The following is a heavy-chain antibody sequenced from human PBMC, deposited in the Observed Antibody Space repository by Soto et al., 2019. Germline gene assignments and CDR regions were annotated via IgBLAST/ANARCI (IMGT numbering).Heavy chain of an antibody. CDR3: ARGGGFGXXYSDAFDM. V-gene: IGHV3-13*01. CDR2: IGTSGHA. D-gene: IGHD3-10*01. CDR1: GFSFSAYG. Sequence: EVQLVETGGGLVQAGGSVRLSCAASGFSFSAYGMHWVRQAAGESLEWVSVIGTSGHAFYADSVKGRFTITREDAKNSVYLQMNSLRDGDTAVYYCARGGGFGXXYSDAFDMWGQGTMVTVSS. J-gene: IGHJ3*02.